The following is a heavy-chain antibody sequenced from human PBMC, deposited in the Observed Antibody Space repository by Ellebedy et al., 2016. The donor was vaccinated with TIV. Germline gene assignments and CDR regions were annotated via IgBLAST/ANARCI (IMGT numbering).Heavy chain of an antibody. CDR3: AKGKGDWGHWHFDL. CDR2: LSGSGGST. CDR1: GYTFSTYG. J-gene: IGHJ2*01. V-gene: IGHV3-23*01. D-gene: IGHD2-21*02. Sequence: GESLKISCAASGYTFSTYGMSWVRQAPGKGLEWVSSLSGSGGSTYYTDSVKGRFTISRDSSKNTLYLQMSSLRVEDTAVYYCAKGKGDWGHWHFDLWGRGTLVTVSS.